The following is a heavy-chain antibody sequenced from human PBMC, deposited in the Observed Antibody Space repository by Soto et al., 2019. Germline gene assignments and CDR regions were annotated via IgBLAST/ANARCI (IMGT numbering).Heavy chain of an antibody. CDR1: GFTFNTYW. CDR3: STVATNSYNWLDP. V-gene: IGHV3-74*01. CDR2: INSDGTKT. J-gene: IGHJ5*02. D-gene: IGHD5-12*01. Sequence: PGGSLRLSCAGSGFTFNTYWMHWVRQAPGKGLVWVSRINSDGTKTSYADSVKGRFTISRDNAKNTVYLQMNSLRAEDTAVYYWSTVATNSYNWLDPWGQGTLVPVS.